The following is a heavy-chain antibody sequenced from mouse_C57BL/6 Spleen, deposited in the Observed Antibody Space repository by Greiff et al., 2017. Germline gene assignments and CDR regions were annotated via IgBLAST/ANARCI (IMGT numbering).Heavy chain of an antibody. CDR2: INPGSGGT. CDR1: GYAFTNYL. Sequence: QVQLQQSGAELVRPGTSVKVSCKAAGYAFTNYLIEWVKQRPGQGLERIGVINPGSGGTNYNEKFKGKATLTADKSSSTAYMQFSSLTSEDSAVYFCARDQGTTGFDYWGQGTTLTVSS. D-gene: IGHD1-1*01. J-gene: IGHJ2*01. V-gene: IGHV1-54*01. CDR3: ARDQGTTGFDY.